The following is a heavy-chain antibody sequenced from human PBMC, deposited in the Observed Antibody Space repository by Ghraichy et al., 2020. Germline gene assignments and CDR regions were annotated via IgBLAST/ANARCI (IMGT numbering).Heavy chain of an antibody. CDR1: GGSISSYY. CDR3: ATSTVTTSRAPYYYYYGMDV. V-gene: IGHV4-59*01. J-gene: IGHJ6*02. Sequence: SETLSLTCTVSGGSISSYYWSWIRQPPGKGLEWIGYIYYSGSTNYNPSLKSRVTISVDTSKNQFSLKLSSVTAADTAVYYCATSTVTTSRAPYYYYYGMDVWGQGTTVTVSS. CDR2: IYYSGST. D-gene: IGHD4-17*01.